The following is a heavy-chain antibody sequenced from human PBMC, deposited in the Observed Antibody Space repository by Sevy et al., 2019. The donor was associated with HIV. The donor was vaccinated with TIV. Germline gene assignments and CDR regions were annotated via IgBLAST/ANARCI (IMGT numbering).Heavy chain of an antibody. CDR3: ARGATFYSDSSGRVLSVLGAFDI. J-gene: IGHJ3*02. Sequence: GGSLRLSCAASGFTFSSYEMNWVRQAPGKGLEWVSYISSSGSTIYYADSVKGRFTISRDNSKNMVYLQMNSLRAEDTAVFYCARGATFYSDSSGRVLSVLGAFDIWGRGTMVTVSS. V-gene: IGHV3-48*03. D-gene: IGHD3-22*01. CDR2: ISSSGSTI. CDR1: GFTFSSYE.